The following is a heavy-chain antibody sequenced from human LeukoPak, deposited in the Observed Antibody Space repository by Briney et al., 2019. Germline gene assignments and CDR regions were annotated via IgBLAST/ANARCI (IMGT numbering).Heavy chain of an antibody. D-gene: IGHD6-6*01. Sequence: GGSLRLSSAASGFSFSTYYMAWIRQAPGKGLEWVAFISSSTTSTYYADSVKGRFTVSRDNAKNSLSLQMSSLGVEDTGVYYCTSNMAANYHYFYGIDVWGQGTTVTVSS. CDR1: GFSFSTYY. V-gene: IGHV3-11*01. J-gene: IGHJ6*02. CDR2: ISSSTTST. CDR3: TSNMAANYHYFYGIDV.